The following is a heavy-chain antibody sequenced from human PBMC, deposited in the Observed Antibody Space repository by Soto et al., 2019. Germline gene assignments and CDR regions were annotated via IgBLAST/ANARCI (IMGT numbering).Heavy chain of an antibody. D-gene: IGHD5-18*01. CDR3: ARQVTWIRNGNNDY. J-gene: IGHJ4*02. V-gene: IGHV4-39*01. CDR2: IYYSGTP. Sequence: KASETLSLTCTVSGGSISSSSDYWGWIRQPPGKGLEWIGSIYYSGTPYYNPSLKSRVTISVDTSKNQFSLKLSSVTAADTAVYYCARQVTWIRNGNNDYWGQGTLVTVSS. CDR1: GGSISSSSDY.